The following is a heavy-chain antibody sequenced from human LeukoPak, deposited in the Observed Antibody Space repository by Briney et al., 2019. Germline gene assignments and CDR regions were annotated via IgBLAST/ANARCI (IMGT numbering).Heavy chain of an antibody. D-gene: IGHD3/OR15-3a*01. V-gene: IGHV1-24*01. CDR1: GDTLIELA. CDR2: LDHEDGAT. Sequence: GASVKVSCKVSGDTLIELAIHWVRQAPGKGLEWMGGLDHEDGATMYAQKFEGRVSMTEDTTTDTAYMELSSVRSEDTAVYYCATARQYDDFAGYPWYYGLDVWGQGTTVTVSS. J-gene: IGHJ6*02. CDR3: ATARQYDDFAGYPWYYGLDV.